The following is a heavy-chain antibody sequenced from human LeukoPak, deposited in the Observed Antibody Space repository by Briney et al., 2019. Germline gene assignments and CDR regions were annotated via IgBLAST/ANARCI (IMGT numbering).Heavy chain of an antibody. CDR3: ARVTAPSSYYYGMDV. CDR2: IIPIFGTA. CDR1: GGTFSNYA. V-gene: IGHV1-69*13. Sequence: ASVTVSCKASGGTFSNYAISWVRQAPGQGLEWMGGIIPIFGTANYAQKFQGRVTITADESTSTAYMELSSLRSEDTAVYYCARVTAPSSYYYGMDVWGQGTTVTVSS. J-gene: IGHJ6*02.